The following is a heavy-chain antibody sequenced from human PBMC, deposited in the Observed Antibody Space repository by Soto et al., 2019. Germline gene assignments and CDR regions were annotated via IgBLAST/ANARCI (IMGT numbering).Heavy chain of an antibody. CDR1: GYTFTGYY. J-gene: IGHJ6*02. CDR2: INPNSGGT. V-gene: IGHV1-2*04. CDR3: AREEIAVAAPYGMDV. Sequence: DSVKVSCKASGYTFTGYYMHWVRQAPGQGLEWMGWINPNSGGTNYAQKFQGWVTMTRDTSISTAYMELSRLRSDDTAVYYCAREEIAVAAPYGMDVWGQGTTVTVSS. D-gene: IGHD6-19*01.